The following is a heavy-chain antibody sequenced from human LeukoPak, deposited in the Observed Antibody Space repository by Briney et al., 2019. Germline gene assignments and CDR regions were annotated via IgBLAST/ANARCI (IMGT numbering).Heavy chain of an antibody. CDR1: GYTFTGYY. J-gene: IGHJ5*02. CDR2: INPNSGGT. D-gene: IGHD3-3*01. Sequence: ASVKVSCKASGYTFTGYYMHWVRQAPGQGLEWMGWINPNSGGTNYAQKSQGRVTMTRDTSISTAYMELSRLRSDDTAVYYCARSSRITIFGVVKLTNNWFDPRGQGTLVTGSS. V-gene: IGHV1-2*02. CDR3: ARSSRITIFGVVKLTNNWFDP.